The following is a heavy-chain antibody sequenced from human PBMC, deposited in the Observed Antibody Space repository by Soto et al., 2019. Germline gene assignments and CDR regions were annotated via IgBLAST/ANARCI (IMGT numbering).Heavy chain of an antibody. CDR2: IYYSGST. CDR3: ARVRRYDFWSGYHLYGMDV. D-gene: IGHD3-3*01. CDR1: GGSISSGDYY. Sequence: PSETLSLTCTVSGGSISSGDYYWSWIRQPPGKGLEWIGYIYYSGSTYYNPSLKSRVTISVDTSKNQFSLKLSSVTAADTAVYYCARVRRYDFWSGYHLYGMDVWGQGTTVTVSS. J-gene: IGHJ6*02. V-gene: IGHV4-30-4*01.